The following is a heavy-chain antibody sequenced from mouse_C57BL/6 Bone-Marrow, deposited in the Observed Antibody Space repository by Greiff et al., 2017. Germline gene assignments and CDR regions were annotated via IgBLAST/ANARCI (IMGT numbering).Heavy chain of an antibody. CDR3: ERGMVLRYPSYWYFDV. V-gene: IGHV1-47*01. CDR2: FHPYNDDT. J-gene: IGHJ1*03. CDR1: GYTFTTYP. Sequence: QVQLQQSGAELVKPGASVKMSCKASGYTFTTYPIEWMKQNHGKSLEWIGNFHPYNDDTKYNEKFKGKATLTVEKSSSTVYLELSRLTSDDSAVYYGERGMVLRYPSYWYFDVWGTGTTVTVSS. D-gene: IGHD1-1*01.